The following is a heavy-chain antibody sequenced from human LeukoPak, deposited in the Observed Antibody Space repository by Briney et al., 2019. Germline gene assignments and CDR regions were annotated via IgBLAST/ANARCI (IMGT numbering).Heavy chain of an antibody. CDR1: GFTFSDYY. V-gene: IGHV3-11*01. CDR2: ISSSGSTI. D-gene: IGHD6-6*01. CDR3: ARVKGYSSSPTFDY. J-gene: IGHJ4*02. Sequence: PGGCLRLSCAASGFTFSDYYMSWIRQAPGKGLEWGSYISSSGSTIYYAESVKGRFTISRDNAKNSLYLQMNSLRAEDTAVYYCARVKGYSSSPTFDYWGQGTLVTVSS.